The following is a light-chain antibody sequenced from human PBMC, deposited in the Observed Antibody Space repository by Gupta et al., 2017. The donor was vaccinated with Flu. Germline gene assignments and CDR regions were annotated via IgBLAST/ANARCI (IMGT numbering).Light chain of an antibody. Sequence: QSITISCTGTSSDFGDYKSVSWYQQHPGKAPRLILFDVTKRPAGVSNRFSGSKSDNAASLTISGLQAEDEADYYCTSDGSSSTLFGTGTRVTVL. V-gene: IGLV2-14*03. J-gene: IGLJ1*01. CDR3: TSDGSSSTL. CDR1: SSDFGDYKS. CDR2: DVT.